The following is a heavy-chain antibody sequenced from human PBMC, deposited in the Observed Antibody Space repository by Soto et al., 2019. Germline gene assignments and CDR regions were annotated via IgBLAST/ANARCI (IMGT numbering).Heavy chain of an antibody. CDR2: ISAYNGNT. Sequence: QVQLVQSGAEVKKPGASVKVSCKASGYTFTSYGISWVRQAPGQGLEWMGWISAYNGNTNYAQKLQGRVTMTTDTSTSTAYMELRSLRSDDTAVYYCARDRQSVLPSNVLDAFDIWGQGTMVTVSS. CDR1: GYTFTSYG. J-gene: IGHJ3*02. V-gene: IGHV1-18*01. CDR3: ARDRQSVLPSNVLDAFDI. D-gene: IGHD2-21*01.